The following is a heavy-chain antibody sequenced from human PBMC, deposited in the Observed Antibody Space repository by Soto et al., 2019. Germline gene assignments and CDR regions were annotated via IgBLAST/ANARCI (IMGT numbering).Heavy chain of an antibody. CDR3: ARGAYSLLYFDWLLSPPFDY. Sequence: GGSLRLSCAASGFTFSNYAMNWVRQAPGKGLEWVSRISGSGSSTSYADSVKGRFTISRDNAKNTLYLQMNSLRAEDTAVYYCARGAYSLLYFDWLLSPPFDYWGQGTLVTVSS. J-gene: IGHJ4*02. CDR2: ISGSGSST. V-gene: IGHV3-74*01. D-gene: IGHD3-9*01. CDR1: GFTFSNYA.